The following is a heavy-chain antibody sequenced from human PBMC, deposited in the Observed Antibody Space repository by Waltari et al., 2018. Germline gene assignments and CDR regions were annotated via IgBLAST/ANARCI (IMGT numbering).Heavy chain of an antibody. J-gene: IGHJ4*02. V-gene: IGHV3-74*01. CDR1: GFIFSSYW. Sequence: EVQLVESGGGLVQPGGSLRLPCAAPGFIFSSYWMHWVRQAPGKGLVSVSNINTDGSITRYADSVKGRFTISRDNAENTLFLQMHSLRAEDTAVYYCVMYSSSFLGDYWGQGTLVTVSS. D-gene: IGHD6-19*01. CDR3: VMYSSSFLGDY. CDR2: INTDGSIT.